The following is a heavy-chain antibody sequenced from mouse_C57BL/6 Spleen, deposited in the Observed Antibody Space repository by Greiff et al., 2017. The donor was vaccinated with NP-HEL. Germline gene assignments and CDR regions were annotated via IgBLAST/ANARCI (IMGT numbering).Heavy chain of an antibody. CDR3: ARDYPAWFAY. CDR2: INPGSGGT. D-gene: IGHD5-5*01. CDR1: GYAFTNYL. J-gene: IGHJ3*01. V-gene: IGHV1-54*01. Sequence: QVQLQQSGAELVRPGTSVKVSCKASGYAFTNYLIEWVKQRPGQGPEWIGVINPGSGGTNYNEKFKGKATLTADKSSSTAYMQLSSLTSEDSAVYFCARDYPAWFAYWGQGTLVTVSA.